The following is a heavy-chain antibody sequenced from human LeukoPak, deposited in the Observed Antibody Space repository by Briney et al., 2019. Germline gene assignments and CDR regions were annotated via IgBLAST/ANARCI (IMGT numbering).Heavy chain of an antibody. CDR2: TYYRSKWYY. J-gene: IGHJ4*02. CDR1: GDSVSSNSAA. D-gene: IGHD6-13*01. Sequence: SQTLSLTCAISGDSVSSNSAAWNWVRRSPSRGLEWLGRTYYRSKWYYDYALSGRSRITINPDTSKNQFSLHLNSVTPEDTAVYYCSRETAAGRFDYWGQGTLAIVSS. V-gene: IGHV6-1*01. CDR3: SRETAAGRFDY.